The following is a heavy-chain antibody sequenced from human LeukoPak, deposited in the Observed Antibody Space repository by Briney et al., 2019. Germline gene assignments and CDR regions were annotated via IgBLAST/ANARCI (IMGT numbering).Heavy chain of an antibody. J-gene: IGHJ4*02. Sequence: GSLRLSCAASGFTFSTYSMNWVRQPPGKGLEWIGEIYHSGSANYNPSLKSRVTISVDKSTNQLSLRLTSVTAADTAVYYCARDVGARIEGYWGQGTLVTVSS. D-gene: IGHD1-26*01. CDR3: ARDVGARIEGY. CDR2: IYHSGSA. CDR1: GFTFSTYS. V-gene: IGHV4-4*02.